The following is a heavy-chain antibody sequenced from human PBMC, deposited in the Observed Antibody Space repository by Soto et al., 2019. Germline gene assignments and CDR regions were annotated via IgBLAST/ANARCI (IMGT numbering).Heavy chain of an antibody. D-gene: IGHD5-12*01. V-gene: IGHV4-59*11. CDR3: ARGYSGYLAWFDP. J-gene: IGHJ5*02. CDR2: MHHSGST. Sequence: SETLSLTCTVSGVSITSHYWSWIRQSPGKGLEWIAYMHHSGSTNYNPSLKSRVTITRDTSASTAYMELSSLRSEDTAVYYCARGYSGYLAWFDPWGQGTLVTVSS. CDR1: GVSITSHY.